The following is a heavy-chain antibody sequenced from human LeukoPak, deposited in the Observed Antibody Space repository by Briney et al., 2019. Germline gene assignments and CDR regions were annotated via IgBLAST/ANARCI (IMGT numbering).Heavy chain of an antibody. CDR1: GGTFSSYA. CDR3: ARAPPYDSSGYYYVAFDY. D-gene: IGHD3-22*01. V-gene: IGHV1-69*01. CDR2: IIPIFGTA. J-gene: IGHJ4*02. Sequence: SVKVSCKASGGTFSSYAISWVRQAPGQGLEWMGGIIPIFGTANYAQKFQGRVTITADESTSTAYMELSSLRSEDTAVYYCARAPPYDSSGYYYVAFDYWGQGTLVTVSS.